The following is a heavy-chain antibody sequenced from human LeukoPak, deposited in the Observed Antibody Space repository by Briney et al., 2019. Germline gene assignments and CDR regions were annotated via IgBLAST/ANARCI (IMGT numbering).Heavy chain of an antibody. V-gene: IGHV1-18*04. D-gene: IGHD5-18*01. Sequence: ASVKVSCKASGYTFTAYYMHWVRQAPGRGLEWMGWISAYNGNTNYAQKLQGRVTMTTDTSTSTAYMELRSLRSDDTAVYYCARDGSDTAMVGDYWGQGTLVTVSS. CDR3: ARDGSDTAMVGDY. CDR1: GYTFTAYY. J-gene: IGHJ4*02. CDR2: ISAYNGNT.